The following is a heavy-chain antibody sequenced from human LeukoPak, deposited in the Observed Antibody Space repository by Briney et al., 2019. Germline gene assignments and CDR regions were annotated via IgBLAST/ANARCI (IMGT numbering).Heavy chain of an antibody. CDR3: ARIFRYQLVDYYALDV. Sequence: PGGSLRLSCAASGFSFSDYAMDWVRQAPGKGLEWVSAISSNSAYIFYAESVEGRFTISRDNAESSVSLQMNSLRDDDTAVYYCARIFRYQLVDYYALDVWGQGTTVTVSS. D-gene: IGHD2-2*01. J-gene: IGHJ6*02. V-gene: IGHV3-21*01. CDR2: ISSNSAYI. CDR1: GFSFSDYA.